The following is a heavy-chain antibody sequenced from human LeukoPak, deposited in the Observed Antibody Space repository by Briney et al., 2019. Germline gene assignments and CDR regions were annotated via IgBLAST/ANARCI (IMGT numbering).Heavy chain of an antibody. CDR2: IIPIFGTA. CDR1: GGTFSSYA. V-gene: IGHV1-69*05. J-gene: IGHJ4*02. Sequence: SVEVSCKASGGTFSSYAISWVRQAPGQGLEWMGGIIPIFGTANYAQKFQGRVTITTDESTSTAYMELSSLRSEDTAVYYCARGPQWLALYYFDYWGQGTLVTVSS. D-gene: IGHD6-19*01. CDR3: ARGPQWLALYYFDY.